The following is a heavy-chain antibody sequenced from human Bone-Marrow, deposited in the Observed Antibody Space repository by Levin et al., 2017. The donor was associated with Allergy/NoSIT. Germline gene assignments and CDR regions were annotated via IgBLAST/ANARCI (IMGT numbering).Heavy chain of an antibody. V-gene: IGHV3-30-3*01. CDR1: GFTFSSYA. CDR2: ISYDGSNK. CDR3: ARGGPIVVVVAATPGNDDDGMDV. D-gene: IGHD2-15*01. J-gene: IGHJ6*02. Sequence: PGGSLRLSCAASGFTFSSYAMHWVRQAPGKGLEWVAVISYDGSNKYYIDSVKGRFTISRDNSKNTLYLQMNSLRTEDTAVYYCARGGPIVVVVAATPGNDDDGMDVWGQGTTVTVSS.